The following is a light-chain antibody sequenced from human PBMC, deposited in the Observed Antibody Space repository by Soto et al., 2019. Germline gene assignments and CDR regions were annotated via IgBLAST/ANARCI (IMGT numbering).Light chain of an antibody. J-gene: IGKJ1*01. V-gene: IGKV1-5*01. CDR1: QGISTY. CDR2: DAS. Sequence: DIQVTQSPSSLSASVGDRVTITCRASQGISTYLNWYQQKPGKAPKLLIYDASSLESGVPSRFSGSGSGTEFTLTISSLQPDDFATYYCQQYNSYSWTFGQGTKVDI. CDR3: QQYNSYSWT.